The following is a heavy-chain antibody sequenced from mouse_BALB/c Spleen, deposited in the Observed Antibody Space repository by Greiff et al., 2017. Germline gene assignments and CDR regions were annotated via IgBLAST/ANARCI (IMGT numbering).Heavy chain of an antibody. J-gene: IGHJ3*01. CDR1: GFTFSDYY. D-gene: IGHD3-3*01. V-gene: IGHV5-4*02. Sequence: EVQLVESGGGLVKPGGSLKLSCAASGFTFSDYYMYWVRQTPEKRLEWVATISDGGSYTYYPDSVKGRFTISRDNAKNNLYLQMSSLKSEDTAMYYCAREGWAGGAWFAYWGQGTLVTVSA. CDR2: ISDGGSYT. CDR3: AREGWAGGAWFAY.